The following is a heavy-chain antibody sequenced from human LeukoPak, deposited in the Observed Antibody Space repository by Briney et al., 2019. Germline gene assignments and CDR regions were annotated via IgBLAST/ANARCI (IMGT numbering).Heavy chain of an antibody. CDR1: GYTFTGYY. Sequence: ASVKVSCKASGYTFTGYYMHWVRQAPGQGLEWMGWINPNSGGTNYAQKFQGRVTMTRDTSITTAYMELSRLTSDDTAVYYCARDLGYTYLANWFDPWAREPWSPSPQ. V-gene: IGHV1-2*02. D-gene: IGHD5-24*01. CDR3: ARDLGYTYLANWFDP. J-gene: IGHJ5*02. CDR2: INPNSGGT.